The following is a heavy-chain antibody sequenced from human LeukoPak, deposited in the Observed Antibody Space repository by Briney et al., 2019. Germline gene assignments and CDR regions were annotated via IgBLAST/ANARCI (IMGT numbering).Heavy chain of an antibody. CDR3: ARERGDYDSDNWFDS. Sequence: SETLSLTCTVSGASIGSYFWSWIRQPPGKGLGWIGYIYYGGGTKYNPSFESRITISVDTSKNRISLNLTSVTASDTAIYYCARERGDYDSDNWFDSWGQGTLVTVSS. J-gene: IGHJ5*01. CDR1: GASIGSYF. CDR2: IYYGGGT. D-gene: IGHD4-17*01. V-gene: IGHV4-59*01.